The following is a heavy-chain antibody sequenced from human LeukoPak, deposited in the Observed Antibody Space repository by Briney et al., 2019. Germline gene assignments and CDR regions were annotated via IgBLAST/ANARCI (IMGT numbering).Heavy chain of an antibody. D-gene: IGHD3-16*01. CDR1: GFTLSSYW. J-gene: IGHJ6*02. V-gene: IGHV3-7*03. CDR3: ARGGGLDV. Sequence: GGSLRLSCAASGFTLSSYWMSWVRQAPGKGLEWVASINHNGNVNYYVDSVKGRFTISRDNAKNSLYLQMSNLRAEDTAVYFCARGGGLDVWGQGATVTVSS. CDR2: INHNGNVN.